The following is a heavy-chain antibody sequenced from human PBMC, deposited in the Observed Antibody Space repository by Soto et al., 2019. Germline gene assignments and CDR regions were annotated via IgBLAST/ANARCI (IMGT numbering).Heavy chain of an antibody. V-gene: IGHV3-74*01. J-gene: IGHJ6*02. CDR2: MNEDGGTT. Sequence: PGGSLRLSCAASGFTFSSYWMHWVRQAAGKGLVWVSRMNEDGGTTDYADSVKGRFTISRDNAKNTLYLQMNSLRVEDTAVYYCASDLSGRADVWGQGTTVTVSS. CDR1: GFTFSSYW. CDR3: ASDLSGRADV. D-gene: IGHD3-10*01.